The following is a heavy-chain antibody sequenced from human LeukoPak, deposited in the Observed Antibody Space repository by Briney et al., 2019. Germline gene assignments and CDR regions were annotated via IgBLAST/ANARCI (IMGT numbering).Heavy chain of an antibody. CDR2: IIPIFGTT. CDR1: GGTFSSYA. Sequence: SVKVSCKASGGTFSSYAISWVRQAPGQGLEWMGGIIPIFGTTNYAQKFQDRVTITADKSTSTAYMELSSLRSEDTAIYYCARDNSVGDNAWWFDPWGQGTLVTVSS. D-gene: IGHD1-26*01. J-gene: IGHJ5*02. V-gene: IGHV1-69*06. CDR3: ARDNSVGDNAWWFDP.